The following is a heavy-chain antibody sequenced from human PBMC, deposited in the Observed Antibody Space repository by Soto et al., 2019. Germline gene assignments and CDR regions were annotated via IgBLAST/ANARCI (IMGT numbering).Heavy chain of an antibody. J-gene: IGHJ6*02. CDR2: INAGNGNT. D-gene: IGHD1-7*01. V-gene: IGHV1-3*01. CDR3: ASLYNWNYYGYYYGMDV. CDR1: GYTFTSYA. Sequence: ASVKVSCKASGYTFTSYAMHWVRQAPGQRLEWMGWINAGNGNTKYSQKFQGRVTITRDTSASTAYMELSSLRSEDTAVYYRASLYNWNYYGYYYGMDVWGQGTTVTVSS.